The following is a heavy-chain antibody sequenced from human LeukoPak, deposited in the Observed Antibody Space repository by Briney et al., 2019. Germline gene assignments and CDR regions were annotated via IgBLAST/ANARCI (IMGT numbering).Heavy chain of an antibody. Sequence: HPGGSLRLSCAASGFTFSSYSMNWVRQAPGRGLEWVSYISPSSSNMYYADSVKGRFTISRDNAKNSLYLHMNSLRAEDTAVYYCAREVVVPAAPENWFDPWGQGTLVTVSS. J-gene: IGHJ5*02. D-gene: IGHD2-2*01. V-gene: IGHV3-48*01. CDR3: AREVVVPAAPENWFDP. CDR1: GFTFSSYS. CDR2: ISPSSSNM.